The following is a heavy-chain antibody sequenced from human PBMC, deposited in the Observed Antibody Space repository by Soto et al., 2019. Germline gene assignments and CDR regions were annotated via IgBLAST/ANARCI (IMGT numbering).Heavy chain of an antibody. CDR2: TYYRSKWYN. Sequence: PSQTLSLTCAISGDSVSSNSAAWNWIRQSPSRGLEWLGRTYYRSKWYNDYAVSVKSRITINPDTSKNQFSLQLNSVTPEDTAVYYCARKGSGSSWYGDYYYGMDVWGQGTTVTVSS. J-gene: IGHJ6*02. CDR1: GDSVSSNSAA. CDR3: ARKGSGSSWYGDYYYGMDV. V-gene: IGHV6-1*01. D-gene: IGHD6-13*01.